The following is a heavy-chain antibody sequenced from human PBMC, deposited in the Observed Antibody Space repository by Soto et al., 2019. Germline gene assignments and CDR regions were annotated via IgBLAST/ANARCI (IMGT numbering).Heavy chain of an antibody. CDR1: GFTFSSYS. D-gene: IGHD2-15*01. CDR3: ERDRDIVVVVAATEDAFDI. J-gene: IGHJ3*02. Sequence: EVQLVESGGGLVKPGGSLRLSCAASGFTFSSYSMNWVRQAPGKGLEWVSSISSSSSYIYYADSVKGRFTISRDNAKNSLYLQMNSLRAEDTDVYYCERDRDIVVVVAATEDAFDIWGQGTMVTVSS. V-gene: IGHV3-21*01. CDR2: ISSSSSYI.